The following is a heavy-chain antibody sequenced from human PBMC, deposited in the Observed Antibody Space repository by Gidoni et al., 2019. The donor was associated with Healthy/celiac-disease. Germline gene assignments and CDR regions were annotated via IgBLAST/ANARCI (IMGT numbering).Heavy chain of an antibody. CDR2: IYTSGST. Sequence: QVQLQESGPGLVQPSQTLSLTCTVSGGSISSGSYYWSWIRQPAGKGLEWIGRIYTSGSTNYNPSLKSRVTISVDTSKNQFSLKLSSVTAADTAVYYCARDNVDTEAGYYYYGMDVWGQGTTVTVSS. CDR1: GGSISSGSYY. V-gene: IGHV4-61*02. J-gene: IGHJ6*02. CDR3: ARDNVDTEAGYYYYGMDV. D-gene: IGHD5-18*01.